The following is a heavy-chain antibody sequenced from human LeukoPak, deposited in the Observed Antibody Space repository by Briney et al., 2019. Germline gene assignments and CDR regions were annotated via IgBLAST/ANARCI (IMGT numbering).Heavy chain of an antibody. V-gene: IGHV1-2*02. D-gene: IGHD1-14*01. CDR2: INPNSGGT. CDR3: ARDLLRGGDQPATSGY. Sequence: RASVKVSCKASGYTFTGYYMHWVRQAPGQGLEWMGWINPNSGGTNYAQKLQGRVTMTRDTSISTAYMELSRLRSDDTAVYYCARDLLRGGDQPATSGYWGQGTLVSVSS. J-gene: IGHJ4*02. CDR1: GYTFTGYY.